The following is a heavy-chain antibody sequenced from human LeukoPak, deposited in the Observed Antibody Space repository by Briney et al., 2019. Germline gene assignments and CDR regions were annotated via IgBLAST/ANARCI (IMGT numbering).Heavy chain of an antibody. CDR1: GFTLSSYG. V-gene: IGHV3-23*01. CDR3: AKLMVTDNDVFDI. Sequence: GGSLRLSCAASGFTLSSYGMTWVRQAPGKGLEWVSGISVSSGNTYYADSVKGRFTISRDNSKTTLFLQMNSLRAEDTAIYYCAKLMVTDNDVFDIWGQGTMVTVSS. D-gene: IGHD5-18*01. J-gene: IGHJ3*02. CDR2: ISVSSGNT.